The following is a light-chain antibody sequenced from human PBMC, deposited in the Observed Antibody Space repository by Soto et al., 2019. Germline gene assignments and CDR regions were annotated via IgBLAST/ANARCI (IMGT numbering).Light chain of an antibody. V-gene: IGKV3-20*01. Sequence: EIVLTQSPGTLSLSPGERATLSCRASQSVSSSYLAWYQQKPGQAPRLLIYGASSRATGIPDRFSGSGSGTDFTLTISRLEPEDFAVYYCRQYGSSPPTVGGGTKVDIK. CDR2: GAS. J-gene: IGKJ4*01. CDR1: QSVSSSY. CDR3: RQYGSSPPT.